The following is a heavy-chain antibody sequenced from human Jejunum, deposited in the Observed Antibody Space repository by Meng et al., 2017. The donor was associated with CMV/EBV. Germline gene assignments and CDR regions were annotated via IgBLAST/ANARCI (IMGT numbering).Heavy chain of an antibody. Sequence: KSSRYTFTDYYIHWLRQAPGQGLEWMGCIDPNSGGTNHAQKFQGGVTMTRDTSISTAYMELNRLRSDDTAVYYCARGPSHGAFDYWGQGTLVTVSS. CDR2: IDPNSGGT. CDR3: ARGPSHGAFDY. J-gene: IGHJ4*02. D-gene: IGHD1-26*01. V-gene: IGHV1-2*02. CDR1: RYTFTDYY.